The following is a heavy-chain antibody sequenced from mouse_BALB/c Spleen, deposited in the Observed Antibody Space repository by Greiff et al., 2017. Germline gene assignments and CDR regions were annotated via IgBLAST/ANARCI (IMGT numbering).Heavy chain of an antibody. CDR3: ARVSTMISYAMDY. CDR2: IRNKANGYTT. Sequence: EVMLVESGGGLVQPGGSLRLSCATSGFTFTDYYMSWVRQPPGKALEWLGFIRNKANGYTTEYSASVKGRFTISRDNSQSILYLQMNTLRAEDSATYYCARVSTMISYAMDYWGQGTSVTVSS. V-gene: IGHV7-3*02. J-gene: IGHJ4*01. CDR1: GFTFTDYY. D-gene: IGHD2-4*01.